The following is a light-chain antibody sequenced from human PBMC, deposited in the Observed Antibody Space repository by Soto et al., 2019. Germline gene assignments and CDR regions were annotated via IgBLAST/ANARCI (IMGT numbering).Light chain of an antibody. Sequence: DIQLTQSPSFLSASVGDRVTITCRASQGISSYLAWYQQKPGKAPKLLIYKASTVESGVTSRFSGSGSGTEFTLTISSLQPDDFATYYCQHYNSYSEAFGQGTKVELK. CDR1: QGISSY. CDR2: KAS. V-gene: IGKV1-5*03. J-gene: IGKJ1*01. CDR3: QHYNSYSEA.